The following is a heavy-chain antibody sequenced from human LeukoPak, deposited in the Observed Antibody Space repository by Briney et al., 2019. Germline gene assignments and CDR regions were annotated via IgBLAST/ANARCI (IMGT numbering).Heavy chain of an antibody. CDR3: ARSSSSGWAAFDY. CDR2: IYYGGSP. CDR1: GGSISTTTNS. J-gene: IGHJ4*02. V-gene: IGHV4-39*01. Sequence: SETLSLTCNVSGGSISTTTNSWGWAWIRQRPTKGLEWIGSIYYGGSPYYTSSLKSRVTISVDTSKNQFSLKLSSVTAADTAVYYCARSSSSGWAAFDYWGQGTLVTVSS. D-gene: IGHD6-19*01.